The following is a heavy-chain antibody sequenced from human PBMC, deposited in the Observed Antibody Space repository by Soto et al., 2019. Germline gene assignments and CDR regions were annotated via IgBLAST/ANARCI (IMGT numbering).Heavy chain of an antibody. D-gene: IGHD4-4*01. CDR2: ISYDGSNK. Sequence: PGGSLRLSCAASGFTFSSYAMHWVRQAPGKGLEWVAVISYDGSNKYYADSVKGRFTISRDNAKNTLYLQMNSLRAEDTAVYYCARGSNHFDYWGQGTLVTVSS. CDR3: ARGSNHFDY. V-gene: IGHV3-30-3*01. CDR1: GFTFSSYA. J-gene: IGHJ4*02.